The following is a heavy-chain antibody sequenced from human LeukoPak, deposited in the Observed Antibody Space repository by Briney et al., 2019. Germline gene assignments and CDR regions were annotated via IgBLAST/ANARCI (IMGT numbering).Heavy chain of an antibody. V-gene: IGHV1-2*02. CDR3: ARAVSGGSGSYYQNY. Sequence: ASVKVSCKASGYTFTGYYMHWVRQAPGQGLEWMGWINPNSGGTNYAQKFQGRVTMTRDTSISTAYMELSRLTSDDTAVYYCARAVSGGSGSYYQNYWGQGTLVTVSS. CDR2: INPNSGGT. J-gene: IGHJ4*02. D-gene: IGHD3-10*01. CDR1: GYTFTGYY.